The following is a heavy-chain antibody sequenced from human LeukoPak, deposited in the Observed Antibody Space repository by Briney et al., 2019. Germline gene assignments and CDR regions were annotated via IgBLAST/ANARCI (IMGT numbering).Heavy chain of an antibody. Sequence: ASVKVSCKASGYTFTGYYMHWLRQAPGQGLEWMGWINPNSGGTNYAHKFQGRVTMTRDTSISTAYMELSRLRSDDTAVYYCARGGARYDILTGYGFDYWGQGTLVTVSS. CDR1: GYTFTGYY. J-gene: IGHJ4*02. CDR2: INPNSGGT. CDR3: ARGGARYDILTGYGFDY. D-gene: IGHD3-9*01. V-gene: IGHV1-2*02.